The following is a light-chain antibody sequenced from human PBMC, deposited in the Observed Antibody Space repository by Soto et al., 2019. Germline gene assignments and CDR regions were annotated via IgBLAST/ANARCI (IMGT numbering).Light chain of an antibody. CDR3: QQYGSSGT. CDR2: GAS. CDR1: QSVSNNY. V-gene: IGKV3-20*01. Sequence: EIVLTQSPGTLSLSPWEIATLSCRASQSVSNNYLAWYPQKPGQAPRLLIYGASNRATGIPDRFSGSGSGTDFTLTISRLEPEDFAVYYCQQYGSSGTFGQGTKVDIK. J-gene: IGKJ1*01.